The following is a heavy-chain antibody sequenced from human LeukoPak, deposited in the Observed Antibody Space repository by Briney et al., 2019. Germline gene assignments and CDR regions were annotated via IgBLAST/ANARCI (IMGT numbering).Heavy chain of an antibody. CDR2: ISAYNGNT. V-gene: IGHV1-18*01. Sequence: GASVKVSCKASGGTFSSYAISWVRQAPGQGLEWMGWISAYNGNTNYAQKLQGRVTMTTDTSTSTAYMELRSLRSDDTAVYYCARDSYYYDSSGYNDWGQGTLVTVSS. CDR3: ARDSYYYDSSGYND. CDR1: GGTFSSYA. D-gene: IGHD3-22*01. J-gene: IGHJ4*02.